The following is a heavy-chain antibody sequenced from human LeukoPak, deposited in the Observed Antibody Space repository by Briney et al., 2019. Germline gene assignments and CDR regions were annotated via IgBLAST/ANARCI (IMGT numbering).Heavy chain of an antibody. CDR1: GGSISSGEYD. Sequence: PSQSLSLTWTVAGGSISSGEYDWSWIREPPGKGLEWIGYIYYSGTTYYNPSLKTRVTRSVDTSKNQFTLKLTSVTAADTALYYCARLSGATKHGMDVWGQGTTVTVSS. J-gene: IGHJ6*02. V-gene: IGHV4-30-4*01. CDR2: IYYSGTT. CDR3: ARLSGATKHGMDV. D-gene: IGHD2-15*01.